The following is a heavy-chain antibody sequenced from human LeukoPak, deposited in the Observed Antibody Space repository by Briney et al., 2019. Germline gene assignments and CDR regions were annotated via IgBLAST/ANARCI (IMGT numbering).Heavy chain of an antibody. CDR2: IYTSGST. Sequence: PSETLSLACTVYGGSISSYYWSWIRQPAGKGLEWIGRIYTSGSTNYNPSLKSRVTISVDTSKNQFSLKLSSVTAADTAVYYCARGGGSSSPGILGYWGQGTLVTVSS. D-gene: IGHD6-6*01. CDR3: ARGGGSSSPGILGY. V-gene: IGHV4-4*07. CDR1: GGSISSYY. J-gene: IGHJ4*02.